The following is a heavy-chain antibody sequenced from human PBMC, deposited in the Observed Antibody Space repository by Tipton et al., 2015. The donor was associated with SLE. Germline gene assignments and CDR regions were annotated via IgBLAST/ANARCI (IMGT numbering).Heavy chain of an antibody. Sequence: TLSLTCAVSGGSISSNNWWSWVRQPPGKGLEWIGEIYHSGSTNYNPSLKSRVTMSVDTSKNQVSLNLTSLTAADAAVYYCARIDGAYDQFYLDYWGQGILVTVSS. CDR2: IYHSGST. CDR1: GGSISSNNW. D-gene: IGHD4-17*01. V-gene: IGHV4-4*02. J-gene: IGHJ4*02. CDR3: ARIDGAYDQFYLDY.